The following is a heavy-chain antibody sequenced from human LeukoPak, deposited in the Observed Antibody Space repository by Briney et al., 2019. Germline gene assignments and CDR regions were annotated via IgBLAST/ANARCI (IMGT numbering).Heavy chain of an antibody. D-gene: IGHD2-8*01. V-gene: IGHV3-23*01. Sequence: GGSLRLSCAASGFTFSNYAMTWVRQAPGKGPEWVSGISGSGGVTYYADSVKGRFTISRDNSKNTLYVQMNSLRVEDTAVYYCAKACRAPPYIVLMSYGMDVWGQGTTVTVSS. J-gene: IGHJ6*02. CDR3: AKACRAPPYIVLMSYGMDV. CDR2: ISGSGGVT. CDR1: GFTFSNYA.